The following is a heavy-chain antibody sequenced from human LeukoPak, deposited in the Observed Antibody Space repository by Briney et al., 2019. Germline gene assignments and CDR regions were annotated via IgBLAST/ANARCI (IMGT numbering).Heavy chain of an antibody. CDR2: INQDGTEK. J-gene: IGHJ6*02. CDR1: GFTFSSYW. D-gene: IGHD3-16*01. CDR3: ARGGGLDV. V-gene: IGHV3-7*03. Sequence: GGSLRLSCAASGFTFSSYWMSWVRQAPGEGLEWVAKINQDGTEKAYVDSVRGRFTISRDNAKNSLFLQMNSLRAEDTAVYYCARGGGLDVWGQGATVTVSS.